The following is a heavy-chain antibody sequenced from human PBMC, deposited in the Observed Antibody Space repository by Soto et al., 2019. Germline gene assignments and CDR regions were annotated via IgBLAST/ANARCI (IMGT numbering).Heavy chain of an antibody. CDR3: AKDIVAVGGYETFDF. Sequence: GGSLRLSCAASGFTFSNFAMRWVRQAPGKGLGWGSDISGSGGSRYYAESVKGGLTISRDNPMNTLFLQMNRMRVEDTAVYYCAKDIVAVGGYETFDFWGQGTMVTVSS. J-gene: IGHJ4*02. CDR1: GFTFSNFA. D-gene: IGHD5-12*01. V-gene: IGHV3-23*01. CDR2: ISGSGGSR.